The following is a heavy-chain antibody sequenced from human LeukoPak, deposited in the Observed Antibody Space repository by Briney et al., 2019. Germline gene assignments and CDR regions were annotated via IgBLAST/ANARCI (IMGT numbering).Heavy chain of an antibody. V-gene: IGHV4-38-2*02. Sequence: GSGPGLVKPSETLSLTCTVSGYSISSGYYWGWIRQPPGKGLEWIGSIYHSGSTYYNPSLKSRVTISVDTSKNQFSLKLSSVTAADTAVYYCARAYSTSWYYFDYWGQGTLVTVSS. CDR1: GYSISSGYY. J-gene: IGHJ4*02. D-gene: IGHD6-13*01. CDR3: ARAYSTSWYYFDY. CDR2: IYHSGST.